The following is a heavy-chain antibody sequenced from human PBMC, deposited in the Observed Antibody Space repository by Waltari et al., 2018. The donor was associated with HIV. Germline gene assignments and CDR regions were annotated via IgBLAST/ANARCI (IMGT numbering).Heavy chain of an antibody. CDR3: VKGGGYYDSTGNVPFDY. D-gene: IGHD3-3*01. V-gene: IGHV3-23*01. J-gene: IGHJ4*02. CDR2: IGGVGDRS. CDR1: GFGFSSYA. Sequence: VQLLESGGGLVQSGGSLTLSCAASGFGFSSYAMIWVRQGPGRCLAWVAVIGGVGDRSYYVDSVKTRFTISRDNSKTTLSLQVNGRRAEDTAVYDCVKGGGYYDSTGNVPFDYWGQGSLVTVSS.